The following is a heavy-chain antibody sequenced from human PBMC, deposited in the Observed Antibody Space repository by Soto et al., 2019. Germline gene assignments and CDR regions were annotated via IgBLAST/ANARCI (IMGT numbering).Heavy chain of an antibody. J-gene: IGHJ4*02. CDR1: GFTFSNAW. D-gene: IGHD2-2*01. V-gene: IGHV3-15*07. CDR3: TTDLNCSSTSCPSLQVAPY. CDR2: IKSKTDGGTT. Sequence: GGSLILSCAASGFTFSNAWMNWVRQAPGKGLEWVGRIKSKTDGGTTDYAAPVKGRLTISRDDSKNTLYLQMNSLKTEDTAVYYCTTDLNCSSTSCPSLQVAPYWGQGTLVTVSS.